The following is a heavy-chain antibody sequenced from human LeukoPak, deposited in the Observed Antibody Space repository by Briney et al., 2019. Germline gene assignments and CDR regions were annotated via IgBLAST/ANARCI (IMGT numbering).Heavy chain of an antibody. Sequence: SETLSLTCTVSGGSISSVNYYWGWIRQAPGRGLECIGNIYYVGTTYYNPSLRSRVTISVDTSKGQFSLKLSSVTAADTAVYYCARAVSWTDYYYYMDVWGKGTTVTVSS. D-gene: IGHD6-13*01. V-gene: IGHV4-39*07. CDR3: ARAVSWTDYYYYMDV. CDR1: GGSISSVNYY. J-gene: IGHJ6*03. CDR2: IYYVGTT.